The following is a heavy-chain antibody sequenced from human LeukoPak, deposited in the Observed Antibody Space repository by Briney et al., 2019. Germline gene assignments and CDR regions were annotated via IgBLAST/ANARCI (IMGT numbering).Heavy chain of an antibody. V-gene: IGHV4-34*01. J-gene: IGHJ5*02. Sequence: PSETLSLTCAVYGGSFSGYYWSWIRQPPGKGLEWIGEINRSGSTNYNPSLKSRVTISVDTSKNQFSLKLSSVTAADTAVYYCARDARSDSSSWLYNWFDPWGQGTLVTVSS. CDR2: INRSGST. CDR1: GGSFSGYY. D-gene: IGHD6-13*01. CDR3: ARDARSDSSSWLYNWFDP.